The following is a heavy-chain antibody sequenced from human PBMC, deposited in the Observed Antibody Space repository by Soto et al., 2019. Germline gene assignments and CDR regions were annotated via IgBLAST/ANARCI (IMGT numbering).Heavy chain of an antibody. CDR2: IWYDGSEK. D-gene: IGHD1-1*01. V-gene: IGHV3-33*01. J-gene: IGHJ5*02. Sequence: QVQLVESGGGVVQPGRSLRLSCEGSGITFRNHGMHWIRQSPGKGLEWLAVIWYDGSEKYYADSVKGRFTISRDNSKNTLYLQMNSLKVEDTAIYYCARWSNNKVVDPWGQGTVVTVS. CDR1: GITFRNHG. CDR3: ARWSNNKVVDP.